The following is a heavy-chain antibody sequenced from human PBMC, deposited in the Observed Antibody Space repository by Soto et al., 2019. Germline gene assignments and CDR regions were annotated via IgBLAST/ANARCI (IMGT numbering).Heavy chain of an antibody. CDR2: IHYSGST. Sequence: TSETLSLTCTVSGGSISNGGLYWSWIRQYPGKGLEWIGYIHYSGSTYYNPSLESRVTISVDTSKNHFSLKLSSVTAADTAVYHCARTTDSSGYFQFWFDPWGQGTLVTVSS. J-gene: IGHJ5*02. V-gene: IGHV4-31*03. CDR3: ARTTDSSGYFQFWFDP. D-gene: IGHD3-22*01. CDR1: GGSISNGGLY.